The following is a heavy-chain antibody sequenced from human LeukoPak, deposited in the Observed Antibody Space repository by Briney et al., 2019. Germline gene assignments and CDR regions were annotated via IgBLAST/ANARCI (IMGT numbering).Heavy chain of an antibody. CDR1: GFTFSSHW. CDR3: VRGAYSGSLDY. Sequence: GGALRLSFAASGFTFSSHWIHWVRPGPGEGPVLVSRISPDGSDTSYADSVKGRFTISRDNAKNTLYLQMNSLRVEDTAVYYCVRGAYSGSLDYWGQGTLVTVSS. CDR2: ISPDGSDT. D-gene: IGHD1-26*01. J-gene: IGHJ4*02. V-gene: IGHV3-74*01.